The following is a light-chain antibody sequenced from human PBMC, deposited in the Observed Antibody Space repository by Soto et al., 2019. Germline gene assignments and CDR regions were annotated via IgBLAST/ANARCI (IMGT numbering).Light chain of an antibody. J-gene: IGKJ1*01. Sequence: DIQMTQSPSTLSASVGDRVTITCRASQSISSWLAWYQQKPGKAPKLLIYDASSLESGVPSRFSGSGSGTAFHLTISRLQPDDFATYYCQQYNSYSGTFGQGTKVEIK. CDR1: QSISSW. CDR3: QQYNSYSGT. V-gene: IGKV1-5*01. CDR2: DAS.